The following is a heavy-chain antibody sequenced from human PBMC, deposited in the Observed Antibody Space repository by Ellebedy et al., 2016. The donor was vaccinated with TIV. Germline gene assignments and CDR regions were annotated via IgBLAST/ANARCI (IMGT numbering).Heavy chain of an antibody. CDR1: GFTVDDYA. CDR2: ISWNSGSM. CDR3: AKDKRMITFGGVIDY. J-gene: IGHJ4*02. V-gene: IGHV3-9*01. D-gene: IGHD3-16*01. Sequence: SLKISCAASGFTVDDYAMHWVRQAPGKGLEWVSGISWNSGSMGYADSVKGRFTISSDNAKNSLYLQMNSLRAEDTALYYCAKDKRMITFGGVIDYWGQGTLVTVSS.